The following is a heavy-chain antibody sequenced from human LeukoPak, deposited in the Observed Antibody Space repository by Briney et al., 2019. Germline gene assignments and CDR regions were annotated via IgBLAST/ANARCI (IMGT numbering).Heavy chain of an antibody. CDR3: ARHGGESIVAMILHAFDI. CDR1: GGSISSYS. V-gene: IGHV4-59*08. D-gene: IGHD5-12*01. Sequence: PSETLSVTCTVSGGSISSYSWSWIRQPPGKGREWLGSVYYSGSTNYNPSLKSRVTMSVDTSKNQFSLRLSSVTAADTAVYYCARHGGESIVAMILHAFDIWGQGTMVTVSS. J-gene: IGHJ3*02. CDR2: VYYSGST.